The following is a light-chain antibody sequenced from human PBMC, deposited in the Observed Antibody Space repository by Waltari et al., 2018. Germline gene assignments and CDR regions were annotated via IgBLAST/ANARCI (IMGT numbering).Light chain of an antibody. J-gene: IGLJ3*02. CDR2: RSD. CDR3: AAWDDSLSGWV. CDR1: RSHIGTNY. Sequence: QSVLTQPPSASGTPGPRATNSCSGSRSHIGTNYIYWYPQIPTPAPNLLTHRTDQRRPATAPKLLIYRSDQRPSGVPDRFSGSKSGTSASLSISGLRSEDEADYYCAAWDDSLSGWVFGGGTKLTVL. V-gene: IGLV1-47*01.